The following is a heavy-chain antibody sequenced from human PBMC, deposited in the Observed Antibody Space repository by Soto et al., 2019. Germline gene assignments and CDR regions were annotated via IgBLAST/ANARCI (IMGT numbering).Heavy chain of an antibody. Sequence: EVQLVESGGGLVQPGGSLRLSCAASGFTFSTYSMHWVRQAPGEGLVWVSRIKGDESTTNYADSVKGRITFSSDNARNTMDLLINSLRPEETAISYCARGGVCAYYQDNWGQGTLVTVSS. CDR3: ARGGVCAYYQDN. CDR1: GFTFSTYS. CDR2: IKGDESTT. J-gene: IGHJ4*02. D-gene: IGHD3-3*01. V-gene: IGHV3-74*01.